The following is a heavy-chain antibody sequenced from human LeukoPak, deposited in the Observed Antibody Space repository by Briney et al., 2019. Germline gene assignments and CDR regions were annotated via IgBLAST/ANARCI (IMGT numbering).Heavy chain of an antibody. CDR2: INPHSGGT. CDR1: RYTFTDYY. V-gene: IGHV1-2*02. D-gene: IGHD5-24*01. Sequence: SVKVSCKASRYTFTDYYIHWVRQAPGQGLEWMGWINPHSGGTDYAQKFQGRVTMTRDTSISTAYMELSRLRSDDTAVYYCARAMGYNYFLIASWGQGTLVTVSS. CDR3: ARAMGYNYFLIAS. J-gene: IGHJ5*02.